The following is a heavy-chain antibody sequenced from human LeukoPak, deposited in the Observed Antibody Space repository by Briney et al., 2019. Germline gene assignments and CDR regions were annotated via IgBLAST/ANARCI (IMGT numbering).Heavy chain of an antibody. Sequence: ASVKVSCKASGYTFTSYYMHWVRQAPGQGLEWMGIINPSGGSTSYAQKFQGRVTMTRDTSTNTVYMELSSLRSEDTAVYFCARAALSDYYFNYWGQGTLVTVSS. CDR2: INPSGGST. CDR3: ARAALSDYYFNY. J-gene: IGHJ4*02. CDR1: GYTFTSYY. V-gene: IGHV1-46*01.